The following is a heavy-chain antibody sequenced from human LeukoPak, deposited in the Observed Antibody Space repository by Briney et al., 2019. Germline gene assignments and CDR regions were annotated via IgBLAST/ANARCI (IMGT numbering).Heavy chain of an antibody. J-gene: IGHJ4*02. CDR1: GHTFTVYY. CDR3: ARGGSCSGGSCYPDY. D-gene: IGHD2-15*01. V-gene: IGHV1-2*02. CDR2: INPNNGDT. Sequence: ASVKVSCKASGHTFTVYYIHWVRQAPGQGLEWMGWINPNNGDTNYAQKFQGSVTMTRDTSISTAYMELNSLRSDDTAVYYCARGGSCSGGSCYPDYWGQGTLVTVSS.